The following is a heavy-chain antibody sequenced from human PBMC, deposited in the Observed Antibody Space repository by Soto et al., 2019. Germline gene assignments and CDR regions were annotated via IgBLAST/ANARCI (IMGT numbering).Heavy chain of an antibody. CDR1: GGTLRNYA. Sequence: SEKVSSKASGGTLRNYAISWVRQAPGQEQESTGGIIPIFGTANYAQKCQGRVTITADRSTSTAYMELSSLRSEDTAVYYCARDPRSRGSGSYYYYYYYGMDVWGQGTTVTVSS. CDR2: IIPIFGTA. CDR3: ARDPRSRGSGSYYYYYYYGMDV. J-gene: IGHJ6*02. V-gene: IGHV1-69*06. D-gene: IGHD3-10*01.